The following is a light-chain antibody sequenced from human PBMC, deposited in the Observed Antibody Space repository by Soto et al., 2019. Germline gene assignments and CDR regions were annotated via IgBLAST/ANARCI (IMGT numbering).Light chain of an antibody. Sequence: SYELTQPPSVSVAPGQTARITCGGNNIGSESVHWYQQRPGQAPVLVVYDDSDRPSGIPERFSGSNSANTATLTISRVEAGDEADYYCQVWYSRTDLYVFGSGTKV. J-gene: IGLJ1*01. CDR1: NIGSES. CDR2: DDS. V-gene: IGLV3-21*02. CDR3: QVWYSRTDLYV.